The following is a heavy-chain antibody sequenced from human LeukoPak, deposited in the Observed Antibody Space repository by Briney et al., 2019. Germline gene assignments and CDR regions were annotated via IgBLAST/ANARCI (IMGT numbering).Heavy chain of an antibody. D-gene: IGHD2-2*01. CDR1: GGSFSGYY. V-gene: IGHV4-34*01. CDR2: INHSGST. Sequence: SETLSLTCAVYGGSFSGYYWSWIRQPPGKGLEWIGEINHSGSTNYNPPLKSRVTISVDTSENQFSLKLSSVTAADTAVYYCARSRRIVVVPAARSYYFDYWGQGTLVTVSS. CDR3: ARSRRIVVVPAARSYYFDY. J-gene: IGHJ4*02.